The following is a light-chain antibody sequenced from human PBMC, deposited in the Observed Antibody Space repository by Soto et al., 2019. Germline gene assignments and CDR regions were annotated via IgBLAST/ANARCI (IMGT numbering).Light chain of an antibody. V-gene: IGLV6-57*03. J-gene: IGLJ2*01. CDR2: ENN. CDR3: QSFDSRNVV. Sequence: NFMLTQPHSVSESPGKTVKISCTRSSGSIASNYVQWYQQRPGSAPTIVIYENNQRPSGVPDRFSGSIDSSSNSASLTISGLKTEDEADYYCQSFDSRNVVFGGGIKLTVL. CDR1: SGSIASNY.